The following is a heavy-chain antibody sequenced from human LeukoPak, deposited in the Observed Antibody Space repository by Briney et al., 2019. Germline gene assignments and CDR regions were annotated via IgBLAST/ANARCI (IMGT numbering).Heavy chain of an antibody. D-gene: IGHD5-24*01. V-gene: IGHV5-51*01. Sequence: GESLKISCKGAGYSFSSYWVAWVRQMPGKGLEWMGIVYPGDSYTKYSPSFHGHVTISADKSISTAYLQWSGLKASDTAMYYCARHVEMATTFDYWGQGTLVTVSS. CDR1: GYSFSSYW. CDR3: ARHVEMATTFDY. CDR2: VYPGDSYT. J-gene: IGHJ4*02.